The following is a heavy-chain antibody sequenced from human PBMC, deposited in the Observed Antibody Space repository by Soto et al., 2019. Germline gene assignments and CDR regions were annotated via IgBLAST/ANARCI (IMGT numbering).Heavy chain of an antibody. V-gene: IGHV3-23*01. J-gene: IGHJ4*02. CDR2: ISGSGGST. Sequence: EVQLLESGGGLVQPGGSLRLSCAASGFTFSSYAMSWVRQAPGKGLEWVSAISGSGGSTYYADSVKGRFTISRDNSKNALYLQINSLRAEDTSVYYCAGGEDVLKVGPLGYWGQGTLVTVSS. CDR3: AGGEDVLKVGPLGY. CDR1: GFTFSSYA. D-gene: IGHD2-8*01.